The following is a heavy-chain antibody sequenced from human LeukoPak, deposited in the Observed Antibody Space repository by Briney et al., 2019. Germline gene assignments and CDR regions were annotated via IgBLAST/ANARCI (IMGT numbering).Heavy chain of an antibody. V-gene: IGHV3-64D*09. J-gene: IGHJ4*02. CDR2: ISSNGGST. D-gene: IGHD3-22*01. CDR3: VKDDSYYYDSSGYPH. CDR1: GFTFSTYF. Sequence: GGSLRLSCSASGFTFSTYFMHWVRQAPGKGLEYVPAISSNGGSTYYADSVKGRFTISRDNSKNTLYPQMSSLRAEDTAVYHCVKDDSYYYDSSGYPHWGQGTLVTVSS.